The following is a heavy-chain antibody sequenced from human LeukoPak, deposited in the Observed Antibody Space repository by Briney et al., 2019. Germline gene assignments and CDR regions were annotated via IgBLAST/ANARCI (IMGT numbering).Heavy chain of an antibody. Sequence: GGSLRLSCAASGFTFNNYNMNWVRQAPGKGLEWVSAISGSGGSTYYADSVKGRFTISRDNSKNTLYLQMNSLRAEDAAVYYCAKDRDSYANYDAFDIWGQGTMVTVSS. V-gene: IGHV3-23*01. J-gene: IGHJ3*02. CDR2: ISGSGGST. D-gene: IGHD5-18*01. CDR1: GFTFNNYN. CDR3: AKDRDSYANYDAFDI.